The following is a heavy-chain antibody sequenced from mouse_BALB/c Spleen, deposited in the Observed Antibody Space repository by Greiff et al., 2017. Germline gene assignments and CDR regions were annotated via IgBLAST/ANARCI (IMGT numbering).Heavy chain of an antibody. D-gene: IGHD2-1*01. Sequence: EVKLVESGGDLVKPGGSLKLSCAASGFTFSSYGMSWVRQTPDKRLEWVATISSGGSYTYYPDSVKGRFTISRDNAKNTLYLQMSSLKSEDTAMYYCARHPYGNYAYWYFDVWGAGTTVTVSS. V-gene: IGHV5-6*01. CDR3: ARHPYGNYAYWYFDV. CDR2: ISSGGSYT. J-gene: IGHJ1*01. CDR1: GFTFSSYG.